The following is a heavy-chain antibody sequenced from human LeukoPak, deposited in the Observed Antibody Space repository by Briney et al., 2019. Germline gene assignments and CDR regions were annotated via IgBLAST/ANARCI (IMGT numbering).Heavy chain of an antibody. CDR1: GFTFGSYA. D-gene: IGHD6-13*01. CDR3: AKVPAIIAAAGIDY. J-gene: IGHJ4*02. V-gene: IGHV3-23*01. Sequence: GGSLRLSCAASGFTFGSYAMGWVRRAPEKGLEWVSAISSSGASKYYADSVKGRFTISRDNSKNTLYLQMNSLRAEDTAVYYCAKVPAIIAAAGIDYWGQGTLVTVSS. CDR2: ISSSGASK.